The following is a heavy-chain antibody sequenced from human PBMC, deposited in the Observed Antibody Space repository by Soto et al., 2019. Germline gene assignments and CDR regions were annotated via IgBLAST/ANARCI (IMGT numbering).Heavy chain of an antibody. CDR2: ISSSSSYI. V-gene: IGHV3-21*05. Sequence: PGGSLRLSCAASGFSFSHYSMIWVRQAPGKGLEWVSYISSSSSYIYYADSVKGRFTISRDNAKNSLYLQMNSLRAEDKAVYYCARDQLYYNDISGRPLNAFDVWGQGTMVTVSS. CDR1: GFSFSHYS. J-gene: IGHJ3*01. D-gene: IGHD3-22*01. CDR3: ARDQLYYNDISGRPLNAFDV.